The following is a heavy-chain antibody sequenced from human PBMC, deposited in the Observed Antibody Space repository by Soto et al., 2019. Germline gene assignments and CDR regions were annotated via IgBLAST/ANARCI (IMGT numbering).Heavy chain of an antibody. D-gene: IGHD6-19*01. J-gene: IGHJ6*02. Sequence: GGSLRLSCAASGFTFIDYYMNWILQAPWKGLEWISYISSSATSIYYANSVKGRFTISRDNAKNSLYLQLNSLGADDTAVYYCAKDIGSGWYPVYGMDVWGQGTTVTVSS. V-gene: IGHV3-11*01. CDR3: AKDIGSGWYPVYGMDV. CDR1: GFTFIDYY. CDR2: ISSSATSI.